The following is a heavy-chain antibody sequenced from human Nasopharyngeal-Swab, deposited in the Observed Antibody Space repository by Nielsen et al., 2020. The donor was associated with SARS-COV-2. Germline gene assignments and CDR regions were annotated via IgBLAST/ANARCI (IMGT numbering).Heavy chain of an antibody. D-gene: IGHD3-10*01. CDR2: ISSSSSYT. Sequence: RQAPGKGLEWVSYISSSSSYTNYADFVKGRFTISRDNAKNSLYLQMNSLRAEDTAVYYCARDRVVQGVYYYGMDVWGQGTTVTVSS. V-gene: IGHV3-11*06. J-gene: IGHJ6*02. CDR3: ARDRVVQGVYYYGMDV.